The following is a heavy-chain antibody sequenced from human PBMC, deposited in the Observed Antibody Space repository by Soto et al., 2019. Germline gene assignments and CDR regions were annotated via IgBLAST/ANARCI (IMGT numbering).Heavy chain of an antibody. Sequence: SETLSLTCAVYGGSFSGYYWSWIRQPPGKGLEWIGEINHSGSTNYNPSLKSRVTISVDTSKNQFSLKLSSVTAADTAVYYCARESSSSGWTVWINWFDPWGQGTLVTVSS. V-gene: IGHV4-34*01. D-gene: IGHD6-19*01. J-gene: IGHJ5*02. CDR1: GGSFSGYY. CDR3: ARESSSSGWTVWINWFDP. CDR2: INHSGST.